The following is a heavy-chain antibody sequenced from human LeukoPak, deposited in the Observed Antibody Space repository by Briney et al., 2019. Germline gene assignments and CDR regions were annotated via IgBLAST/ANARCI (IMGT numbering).Heavy chain of an antibody. CDR1: GGSISSGGYS. J-gene: IGHJ4*02. CDR2: IYHSGST. CDR3: ARGAYSSEFDY. Sequence: PSETLSLTCAVSGGSISSGGYSWSWIRQPPGKGLEWIGYIYHSGSTYYNPSLKSRVTISVDRSKNQFSLKLSSVTAADTAVYYCARGAYSSEFDYWGQGTLVTVSS. V-gene: IGHV4-30-2*02. D-gene: IGHD6-25*01.